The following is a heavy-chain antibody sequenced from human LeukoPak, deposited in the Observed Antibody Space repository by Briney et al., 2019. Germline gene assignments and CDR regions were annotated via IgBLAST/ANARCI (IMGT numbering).Heavy chain of an antibody. CDR1: GFA. CDR2: IRGSGDDST. V-gene: IGHV3-23*01. CDR3: ARVSSHYYYGMDV. J-gene: IGHJ6*02. Sequence: GGSLRLSCTASGFAMSWVLQAPGKGLEWVASIRGSGDDSTYYADSVKGRFIISRDNSKNTLYLQMNSLRAEDTAVYYCARVSSHYYYGMDVWGQGTTVTVSS.